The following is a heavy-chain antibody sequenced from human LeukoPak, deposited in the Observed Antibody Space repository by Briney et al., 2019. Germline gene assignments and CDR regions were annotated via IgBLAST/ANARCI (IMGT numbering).Heavy chain of an antibody. CDR3: AKDGKYYYGSGSLFDY. Sequence: PGGSLRLSCAASGFTFSSYAMSWVRQAPGKGLEWVSAISGSGGSTYYADSVKGRFTISRDNPKNTLYLQMNSLRAEDTAVYYCAKDGKYYYGSGSLFDYWGQGTLVTVSS. D-gene: IGHD3-10*01. J-gene: IGHJ4*02. CDR1: GFTFSSYA. V-gene: IGHV3-23*01. CDR2: ISGSGGST.